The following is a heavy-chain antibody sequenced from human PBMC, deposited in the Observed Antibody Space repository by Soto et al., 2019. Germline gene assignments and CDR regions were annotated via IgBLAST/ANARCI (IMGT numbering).Heavy chain of an antibody. CDR3: TRHDGNYRNVLDY. Sequence: QVQLRESGPGLVKPSETLSLTCTVSAGSVSGYYWSWIRQPPGKAPEWIGYVRYTGSTKYNPSLSHRVTLSVDVSNNQFSLSLSSVTAVDTAVYYCTRHDGNYRNVLDYWGQGALVTVSS. V-gene: IGHV4-59*08. CDR1: AGSVSGYY. J-gene: IGHJ4*02. CDR2: VRYTGST. D-gene: IGHD4-17*01.